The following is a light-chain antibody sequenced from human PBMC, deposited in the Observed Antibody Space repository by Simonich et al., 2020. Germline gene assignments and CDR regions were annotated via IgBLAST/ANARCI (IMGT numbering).Light chain of an antibody. CDR3: QQYNNWPPWT. V-gene: IGKV3-15*01. Sequence: EIVMTQPPATLPLPPGERATLPCKASPSVNSNSAWSQQKPGQAPRLLLYGASTRATGIPARFSGSGSGTEFTLTISSLQSEDFAVYYCQQYNNWPPWTFGQGTKVEIK. CDR2: GAS. J-gene: IGKJ1*01. CDR1: PSVNSN.